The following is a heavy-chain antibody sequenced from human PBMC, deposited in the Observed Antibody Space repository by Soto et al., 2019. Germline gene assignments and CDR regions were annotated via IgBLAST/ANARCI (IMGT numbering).Heavy chain of an antibody. CDR3: ARGGPSQITIFGVVIIPLYSYYYYMDV. Sequence: ASVKVSCKASGYTFTSYGISWVRQAPGQGLEWMGWISAYNGNTNYAQKLQGRVTMTTDTSTSTAYMELRSLRSDDTAVYYCARGGPSQITIFGVVIIPLYSYYYYMDVWGKGTTVTVSS. CDR1: GYTFTSYG. CDR2: ISAYNGNT. D-gene: IGHD3-3*01. V-gene: IGHV1-18*01. J-gene: IGHJ6*03.